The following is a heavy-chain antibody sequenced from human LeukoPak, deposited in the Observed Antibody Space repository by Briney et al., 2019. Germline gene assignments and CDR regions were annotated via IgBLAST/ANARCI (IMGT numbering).Heavy chain of an antibody. Sequence: VASVKVSCKASGYTFTGYYMHWVRQAPGQGLEWMGWINTNTGNPTYAQGFTGRFVFSLDTSVSTAYLQISSLKAEDTAVYYCARAQSYSSGWLLTPRIDYWGQGTLVTVSS. D-gene: IGHD6-19*01. V-gene: IGHV7-4-1*02. CDR3: ARAQSYSSGWLLTPRIDY. CDR1: GYTFTGYY. J-gene: IGHJ4*02. CDR2: INTNTGNP.